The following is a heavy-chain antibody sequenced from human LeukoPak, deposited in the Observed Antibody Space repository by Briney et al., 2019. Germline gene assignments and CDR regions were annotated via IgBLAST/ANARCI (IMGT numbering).Heavy chain of an antibody. V-gene: IGHV4-59*08. Sequence: PSETLSLTCTVSGGSISSYYWSWIRQPPGKGLEWIGYIYYSGSTNYNPSLKSRVTISVDTSKNRFSLKLSSVTAADTAVYYCARRLVAFDIWGQGTMVTVSS. CDR3: ARRLVAFDI. J-gene: IGHJ3*02. CDR2: IYYSGST. CDR1: GGSISSYY.